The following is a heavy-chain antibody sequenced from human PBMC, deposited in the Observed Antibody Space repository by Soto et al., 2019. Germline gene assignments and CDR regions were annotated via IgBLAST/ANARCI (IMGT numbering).Heavy chain of an antibody. CDR3: TRQRTTVVTQAYFDH. CDR2: IYYSGRT. D-gene: IGHD2-21*02. V-gene: IGHV4-39*01. J-gene: IGHJ4*02. CDR1: GESISSSSYY. Sequence: SETLSLTCIVSGESISSSSYYWGWIRQPPGKGLEWIGSIYYSGRTYYNPSFKSRVTISIDTSKNQFSLKLSSVTATDTAVYYCTRQRTTVVTQAYFDHWGQGALVTVSS.